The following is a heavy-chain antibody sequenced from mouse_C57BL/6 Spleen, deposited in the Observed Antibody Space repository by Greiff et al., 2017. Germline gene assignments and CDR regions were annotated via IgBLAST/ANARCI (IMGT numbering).Heavy chain of an antibody. V-gene: IGHV5-6*01. CDR1: GFTFSSYG. CDR3: ERLWDYCDY. CDR2: ISSGGSYT. Sequence: EVKLMESGGDLVKPGGSLKLSCAASGFTFSSYGMSWVRQTPDKRLEWVATISSGGSYTYYPDSVKGRFTISRDKDKNTLYLQMSSLKSEDTAMYYCERLWDYCDYWGQGTTLTVSS. D-gene: IGHD4-1*01. J-gene: IGHJ2*01.